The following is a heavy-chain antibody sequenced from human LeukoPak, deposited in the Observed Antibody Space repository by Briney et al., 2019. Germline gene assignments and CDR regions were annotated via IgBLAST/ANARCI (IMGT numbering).Heavy chain of an antibody. CDR3: ARHRPLSGTLYYYYGMDV. V-gene: IGHV1-8*01. CDR2: MNPNSGNT. CDR1: GYTFTSYD. Sequence: ASVKVSCKASGYTFTSYDINWVRQATGQRLEWMGWMNPNSGNTGYAQKFQCRVTMTRNTFISTAYMELSSLRSEDTAVYYCARHRPLSGTLYYYYGMDVWGQGTTVTVSS. D-gene: IGHD1-14*01. J-gene: IGHJ6*02.